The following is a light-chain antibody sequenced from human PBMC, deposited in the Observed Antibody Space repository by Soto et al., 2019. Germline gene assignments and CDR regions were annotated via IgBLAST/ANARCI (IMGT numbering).Light chain of an antibody. Sequence: AILLTQSPSSLSASVGDRVTITCRASQGIDSSFAWYQQKPGKAPKLLIYAASSLQSGVPSRFSGSGSGTDFTLTISSLQPEDFATYYCQQFDSYSSTFGQGTRLEIK. CDR1: QGIDSS. V-gene: IGKV1-13*02. CDR3: QQFDSYSST. J-gene: IGKJ2*01. CDR2: AAS.